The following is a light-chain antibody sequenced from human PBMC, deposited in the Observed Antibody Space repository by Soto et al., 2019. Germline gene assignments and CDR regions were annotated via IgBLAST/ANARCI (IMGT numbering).Light chain of an antibody. CDR2: GAS. V-gene: IGKV3-15*01. CDR1: QSVGSS. J-gene: IGKJ1*01. CDR3: QQYNNWPPWT. Sequence: EIVLTQSPATLSLSPGERATLSCRASQSVGSSLAWYQQKPGQAPRLLINGASXRXNGIQARFSGSGSGTEFTLTISSLQSEDFAVYYCQQYNNWPPWTFGQGTKVDIK.